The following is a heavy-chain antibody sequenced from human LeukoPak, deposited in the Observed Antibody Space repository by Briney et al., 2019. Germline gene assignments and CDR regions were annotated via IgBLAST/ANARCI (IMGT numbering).Heavy chain of an antibody. D-gene: IGHD3-3*01. Sequence: SETLSLTCTVSGGSIASGVYHWSWIRQHPGKGLEWIGYIYYSGSTNYNPSLKSRVTISVDTSKNQFSLKLSSVTAADTAVYYCAGGSRLGVVIIPYYGMDVWGQGTTVTVSS. V-gene: IGHV4-61*08. CDR2: IYYSGST. CDR1: GGSIASGVYH. CDR3: AGGSRLGVVIIPYYGMDV. J-gene: IGHJ6*02.